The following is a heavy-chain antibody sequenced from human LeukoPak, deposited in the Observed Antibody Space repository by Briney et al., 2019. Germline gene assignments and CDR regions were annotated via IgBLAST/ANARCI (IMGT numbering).Heavy chain of an antibody. CDR1: GYTLTNYA. V-gene: IGHV7-4-1*01. Sequence: ASVKVSCKASGYTLTNYAMNWVRQAPGQGLEWMGWINTNTGNPTYAQGFTGRFVFSLDTSVSTAYLQVSSLKAEDTAVYHCARAMVRGVVRWFDPWGQGTLVTVSS. J-gene: IGHJ5*02. CDR3: ARAMVRGVVRWFDP. CDR2: INTNTGNP. D-gene: IGHD3-10*01.